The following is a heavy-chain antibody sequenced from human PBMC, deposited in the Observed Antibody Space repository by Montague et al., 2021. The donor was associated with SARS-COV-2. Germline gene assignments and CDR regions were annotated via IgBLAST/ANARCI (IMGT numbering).Heavy chain of an antibody. CDR3: ARQRRYQLPITIFGVVMADAFDI. V-gene: IGHV4-59*08. CDR1: GGSISSYY. D-gene: IGHD3-3*01. CDR2: FYYSGST. J-gene: IGHJ3*02. Sequence: SETLSLTCTVSGGSISSYYWSWIRQPPGKGLEWIGYFYYSGSTXXXPSXXXRVTISVDTSKNQFSLKLSSVTAADTAVYYCARQRRYQLPITIFGVVMADAFDIWGQGTMVTVSS.